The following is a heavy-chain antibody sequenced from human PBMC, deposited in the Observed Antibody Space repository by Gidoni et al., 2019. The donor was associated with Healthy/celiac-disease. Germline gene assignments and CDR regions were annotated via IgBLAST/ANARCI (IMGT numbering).Heavy chain of an antibody. V-gene: IGHV3-23*01. D-gene: IGHD2-21*01. Sequence: EVQLLESGGGLVQPGGSLRLSCAASGFTFSSYAMSWVRQAPGKGLEWVSAISGSGGSTYYADSVKGRFTISRDNSKNTLYLQMNSLRAEDTAVYYCAKVGYCGGDCYLDAFDIWGQGTMVTVSS. CDR1: GFTFSSYA. CDR3: AKVGYCGGDCYLDAFDI. CDR2: ISGSGGST. J-gene: IGHJ3*02.